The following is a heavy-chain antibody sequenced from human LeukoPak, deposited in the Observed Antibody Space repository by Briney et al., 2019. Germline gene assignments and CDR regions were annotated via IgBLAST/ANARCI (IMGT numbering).Heavy chain of an antibody. V-gene: IGHV3-74*01. D-gene: IGHD3-22*01. J-gene: IGHJ5*02. Sequence: PGGSLRLSCAASGFTFTTYWMHWVRQAPGKGLVWVSHINSDGSITSYADSVKGRFTISRDNAKNTLYLQMNSLRAEDTAVYYCARAGTPITMIVVESNWFDPWGQGTLVTVSS. CDR1: GFTFTTYW. CDR2: INSDGSIT. CDR3: ARAGTPITMIVVESNWFDP.